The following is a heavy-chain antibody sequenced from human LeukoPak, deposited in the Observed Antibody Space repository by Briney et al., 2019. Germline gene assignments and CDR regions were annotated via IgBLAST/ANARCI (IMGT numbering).Heavy chain of an antibody. CDR2: IYTSGST. CDR1: GGSISSYY. V-gene: IGHV4-4*07. CDR3: ARVFPLRLLVPENSWFDP. D-gene: IGHD3-3*01. J-gene: IGHJ5*02. Sequence: PSETLSLTCTVSGGSISSYYWSWIRQPAGKGLEWIGRIYTSGSTNYNPSLKSRVTMSVDTSKNQFSLKLSSVTAADTAVYYCARVFPLRLLVPENSWFDPWGQGTLVTVSS.